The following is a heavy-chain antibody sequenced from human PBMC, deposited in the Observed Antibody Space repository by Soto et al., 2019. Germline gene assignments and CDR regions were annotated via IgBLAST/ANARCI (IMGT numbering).Heavy chain of an antibody. D-gene: IGHD6-19*01. Sequence: QVQLVQSGAEVKKPGASVKVSCKASGGTFSSYTISWERQAPGQGLEWMGRIIPILGIANDAQTFPGRVTITADKSTSTVYRALSSLRSEDTAVYYCARAAVACDYNWFDPWGPGTLVTVSS. CDR2: IIPILGIA. CDR3: ARAAVACDYNWFDP. J-gene: IGHJ5*02. V-gene: IGHV1-69*02. CDR1: GGTFSSYT.